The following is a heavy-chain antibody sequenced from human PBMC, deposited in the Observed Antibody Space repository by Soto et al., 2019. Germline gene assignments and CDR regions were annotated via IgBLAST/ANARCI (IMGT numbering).Heavy chain of an antibody. V-gene: IGHV3-48*02. Sequence: PGGSLRLSXVASGFSFSNYNMNWVRQAPGKGLEWVSYITDSSDTVHYADSVSGRFTISRDNAESSLYLQMNSLRDEDTNVYFCARDFGHGYYLDYWGRGTLVTVSS. J-gene: IGHJ4*02. CDR2: ITDSSDTV. D-gene: IGHD3-3*01. CDR3: ARDFGHGYYLDY. CDR1: GFSFSNYN.